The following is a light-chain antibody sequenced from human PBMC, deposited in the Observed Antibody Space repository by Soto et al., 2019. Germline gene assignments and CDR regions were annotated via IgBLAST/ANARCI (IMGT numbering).Light chain of an antibody. Sequence: DIQMTRSASSLSASVGARVTITCRASQSSSSYLNWYQQKPGKAPKLLIYAASSLQSGVPSRFSGSGSGTDFTLTISSLQPEDFATYYCQQSYSTPSTFGQGTRLEI. CDR3: QQSYSTPST. CDR2: AAS. V-gene: IGKV1-39*01. CDR1: QSSSSY. J-gene: IGKJ5*01.